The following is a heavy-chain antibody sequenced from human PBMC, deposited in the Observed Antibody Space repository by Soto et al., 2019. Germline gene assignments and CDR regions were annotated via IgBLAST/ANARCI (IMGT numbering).Heavy chain of an antibody. V-gene: IGHV3-23*01. J-gene: IGHJ5*02. D-gene: IGHD4-17*01. CDR1: GFTFNIYA. CDR2: ISGSDDNT. CDR3: AKGVTVTDKLAWLDP. Sequence: GGSLRLSCGASGFTFNIYAMSWVRRAPGKGLEWVSTISGSDDNTYYTDSVKGRFTISRDNSKNTLYLQINSLRTEDTAVYYCAKGVTVTDKLAWLDPWGQGTLVTVSS.